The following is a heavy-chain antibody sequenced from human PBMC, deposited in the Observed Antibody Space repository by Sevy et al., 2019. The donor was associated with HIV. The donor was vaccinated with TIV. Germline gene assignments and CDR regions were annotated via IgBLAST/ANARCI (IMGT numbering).Heavy chain of an antibody. J-gene: IGHJ6*02. V-gene: IGHV3-7*03. CDR2: IKQDGSEK. Sequence: GGSLRLSCAASGFTFSSYWMSWVRQAPGKGLEWVANIKQDGSEKYYVDSVKGRFTISRDNAKNSLYLQMNSLRAEDTALYYCARDCSSTNCLWGLDVWGQGTTVTVSS. CDR1: GFTFSSYW. CDR3: ARDCSSTNCLWGLDV. D-gene: IGHD2-2*01.